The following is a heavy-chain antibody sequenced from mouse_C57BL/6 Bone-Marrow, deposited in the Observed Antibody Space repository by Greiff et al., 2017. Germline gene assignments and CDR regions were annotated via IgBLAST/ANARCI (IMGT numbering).Heavy chain of an antibody. V-gene: IGHV1-82*01. J-gene: IGHJ2*01. Sequence: VQLQQSGPELVKPGASVQISCKASGYAFSSSWMNWVKQRPGKGLEWIGRIYPGDGDTNYNGKFKGKATLTADKSSSTAYMQLSSLTSEDSAVYFCARWGVGDYFDYWGQGTTLTVSS. D-gene: IGHD1-3*01. CDR2: IYPGDGDT. CDR3: ARWGVGDYFDY. CDR1: GYAFSSSW.